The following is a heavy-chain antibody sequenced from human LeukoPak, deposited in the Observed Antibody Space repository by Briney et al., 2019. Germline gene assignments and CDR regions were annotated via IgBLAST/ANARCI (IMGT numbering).Heavy chain of an antibody. CDR2: ISGSGGST. V-gene: IGHV3-23*01. J-gene: IGHJ3*02. CDR3: VKEVGAGAFDI. Sequence: GGSLRLSCAASGFSFSSYAMSWVRQAPGKGLEWVSVISGSGGSTYYADSVKGRFTISRDNSKNMVHLQMSSLRPEDTAVYFCVKEVGAGAFDIWGQGTMVTVS. D-gene: IGHD1-26*01. CDR1: GFSFSSYA.